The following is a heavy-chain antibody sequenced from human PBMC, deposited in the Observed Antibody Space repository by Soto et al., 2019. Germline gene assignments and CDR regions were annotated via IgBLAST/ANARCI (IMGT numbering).Heavy chain of an antibody. V-gene: IGHV3-30-3*01. Sequence: QVQLVESGGGVVQPGRSLRLSCAASGFTFSSYAMHWVRQAPGKGLEWVAVISYDGSNKYYADSVKGRFTISRDNSKNTLYLQMNSRRDEDTAVYYCARDHGYSDVWGQGTTVTVSS. CDR3: ARDHGYSDV. CDR1: GFTFSSYA. J-gene: IGHJ6*02. D-gene: IGHD5-18*01. CDR2: ISYDGSNK.